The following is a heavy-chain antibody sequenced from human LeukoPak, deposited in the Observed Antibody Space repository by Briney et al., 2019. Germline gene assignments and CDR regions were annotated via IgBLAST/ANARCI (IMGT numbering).Heavy chain of an antibody. Sequence: SETLSLTCAVYGGSFSGYYWSWIRQPPGKGLEWIGEINHSGSTNYNPSLKSRVTISVDTSKNQFSLKLYSVTAADTAVYYCARGVATMRDWGQGALVTVSS. CDR2: INHSGST. J-gene: IGHJ4*02. D-gene: IGHD5-12*01. CDR3: ARGVATMRD. V-gene: IGHV4-34*01. CDR1: GGSFSGYY.